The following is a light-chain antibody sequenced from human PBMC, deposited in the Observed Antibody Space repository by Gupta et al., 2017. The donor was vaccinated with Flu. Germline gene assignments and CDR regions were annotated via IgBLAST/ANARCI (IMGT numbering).Light chain of an antibody. J-gene: IGLJ2*01. CDR1: SSDVGGYNY. Sequence: ITISCTGTSSDVGGYNYVSWYQQHPGKAPKLMIYDVSNRPSGVSNRFSGSKSGNTASLTIXGXQAEDEXDYYCSSYTTSSTLVVFGGGTKLTVL. CDR3: SSYTTSSTLVV. V-gene: IGLV2-14*03. CDR2: DVS.